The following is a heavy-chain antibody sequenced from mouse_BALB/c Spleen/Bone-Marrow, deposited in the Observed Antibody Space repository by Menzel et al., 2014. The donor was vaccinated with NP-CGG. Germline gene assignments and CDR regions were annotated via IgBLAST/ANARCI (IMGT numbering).Heavy chain of an antibody. CDR1: GFSLTSYG. D-gene: IGHD2-3*01. V-gene: IGHV2-2*02. CDR2: IWSGGNT. Sequence: VQLLQSGPGLVQPSQSLSITCTVSGFSLTSYGVHWVRQSPGKGLEWLGVIWSGGNTDYNAAFISRLSISKDNSKSQVFFKMNSLQANGTAIYYCARNSGDGYSFAYWGQGTLVTVSA. J-gene: IGHJ3*01. CDR3: ARNSGDGYSFAY.